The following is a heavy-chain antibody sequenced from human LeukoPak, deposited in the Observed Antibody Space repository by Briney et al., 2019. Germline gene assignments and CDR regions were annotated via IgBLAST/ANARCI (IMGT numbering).Heavy chain of an antibody. Sequence: ASVKVSCKASGYTFTGYYMHWMRQAPGQGLEWMGWINPNSGGTNYAQKFQGRVTMTRDTSISTAYMELSRLRSDDTAVYYCARDPCSTSCYNLDPWGQGTLVTVSS. D-gene: IGHD2-2*02. CDR1: GYTFTGYY. CDR2: INPNSGGT. J-gene: IGHJ5*02. CDR3: ARDPCSTSCYNLDP. V-gene: IGHV1-2*02.